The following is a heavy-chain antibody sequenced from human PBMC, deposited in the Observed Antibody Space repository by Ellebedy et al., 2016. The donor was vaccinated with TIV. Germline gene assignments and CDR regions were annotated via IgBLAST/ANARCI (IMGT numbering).Heavy chain of an antibody. J-gene: IGHJ5*02. D-gene: IGHD3-10*01. CDR2: KYISGTS. CDR1: GGSVSSAGFQ. CDR3: ARQGRFATYWFDP. V-gene: IGHV4-61*08. Sequence: SETLSLXXSVSGGSVSSAGFQWSWIRQPPGKGLEWIGLKYISGTSTYDPSLNSRATISVDTSKNQFSLKLRSVTAADTAVYYCARQGRFATYWFDPWGQGTLVTVSS.